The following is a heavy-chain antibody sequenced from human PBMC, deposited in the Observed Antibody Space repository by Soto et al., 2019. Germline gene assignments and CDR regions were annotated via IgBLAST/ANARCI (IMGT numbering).Heavy chain of an antibody. CDR3: ARGSTDSYPGSRIFDF. J-gene: IGHJ4*02. Sequence: GGSLRLSCAASGFNFAKYGMNWVRRAPGEGLEWVSTITDTGGDTKYADSVRGRFTMSRDNSKKTLYLQMNSLRVEDSALYYCARGSTDSYPGSRIFDFWGRGTLVTVSS. CDR2: ITDTGGDT. CDR1: GFNFAKYG. D-gene: IGHD3-10*01. V-gene: IGHV3-23*01.